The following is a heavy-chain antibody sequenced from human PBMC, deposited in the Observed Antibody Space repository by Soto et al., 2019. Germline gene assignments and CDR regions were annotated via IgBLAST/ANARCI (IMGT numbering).Heavy chain of an antibody. CDR1: GLTFSNYG. J-gene: IGHJ4*02. Sequence: PGGSLRLSCSASGLTFSNYGMHWVRQAPGKGLEYVSGITNGGSTYYADFVKGRFTISRDNSKNTLYLQMSSLRPEDTAVYYCVKDLGTSWYCFDYWGQGTLVTVSS. CDR2: ITNGGST. D-gene: IGHD6-13*01. CDR3: VKDLGTSWYCFDY. V-gene: IGHV3-64D*06.